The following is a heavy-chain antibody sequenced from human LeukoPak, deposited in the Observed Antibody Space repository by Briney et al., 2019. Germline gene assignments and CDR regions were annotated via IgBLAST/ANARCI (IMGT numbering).Heavy chain of an antibody. D-gene: IGHD5-18*01. V-gene: IGHV4-30-4*01. Sequence: SETLSLTCTVSGGSISSGDYYWSWIRQPPGKGLEWIAYISHSGGTYYNPSLKSRATISLDTSRNQFSLKLSSVTAADTAVYYCARYLGTAMVPYFDYWGQGTLVTVSS. CDR2: ISHSGGT. CDR3: ARYLGTAMVPYFDY. CDR1: GGSISSGDYY. J-gene: IGHJ4*02.